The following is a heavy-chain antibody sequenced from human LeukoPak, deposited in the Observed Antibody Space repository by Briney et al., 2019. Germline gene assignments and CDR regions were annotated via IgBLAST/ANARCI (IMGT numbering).Heavy chain of an antibody. CDR2: IYSGGST. J-gene: IGHJ4*02. D-gene: IGHD5-18*01. CDR1: GFTVSSNY. CDR3: APRGYSYGYPKKPFDY. Sequence: GGSLRLSCAASGFTVSSNYMSWVRQAPGKGLEWVSVIYSGGSTYYADSVKGRFTISRDNSKNTLYLQMNSLRAEDTAVYYCAPRGYSYGYPKKPFDYWGQGNLVTVSS. V-gene: IGHV3-53*01.